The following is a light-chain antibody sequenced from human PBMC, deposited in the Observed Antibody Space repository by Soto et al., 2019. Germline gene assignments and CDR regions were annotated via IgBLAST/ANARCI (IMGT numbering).Light chain of an antibody. CDR3: ASWDDDLNGLL. J-gene: IGLJ2*01. CDR1: RSNIGSNF. CDR2: SNN. Sequence: QSVLTQPPSASGTPGQRVTISCSGIRSNIGSNFVNWYQKLPGTAPKLLIHSNNERPSGVPGRFSGSKSGTSASLAISGLQSEDEADYYCASWDDDLNGLLFGGGTQLTGL. V-gene: IGLV1-44*01.